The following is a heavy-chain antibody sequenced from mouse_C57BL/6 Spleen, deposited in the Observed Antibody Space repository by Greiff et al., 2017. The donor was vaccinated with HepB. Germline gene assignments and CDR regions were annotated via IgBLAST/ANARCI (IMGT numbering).Heavy chain of an antibody. V-gene: IGHV14-4*01. Sequence: VQLQQSGAELVRPGASVKLSCTASGFNIKDDYMHWVKQRPEQGLEWIGWIDPGNGDTEYASKFQGKATITADTSSNTAYLQLSSLTSEDTAVYYCTTGQLRAAEGFAYWGQGTLVTVSA. CDR2: IDPGNGDT. J-gene: IGHJ3*01. CDR3: TTGQLRAAEGFAY. CDR1: GFNIKDDY. D-gene: IGHD3-2*02.